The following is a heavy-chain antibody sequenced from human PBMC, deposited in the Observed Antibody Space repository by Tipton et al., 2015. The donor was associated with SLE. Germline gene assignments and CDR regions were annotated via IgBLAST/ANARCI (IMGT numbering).Heavy chain of an antibody. CDR1: GFTFSSYG. J-gene: IGHJ3*02. CDR3: AKTYCGGDCYSRAFDI. Sequence: SLRLSCAAPGFTFSSYGMHWVRQAPGKGLEWVAVIWYDGSNKYYADSVKGRFTISRDNSKNTLYLQMNSLRAEDTAVYYCAKTYCGGDCYSRAFDIWGQGTMVTVSS. D-gene: IGHD2-21*01. CDR2: IWYDGSNK. V-gene: IGHV3-30*18.